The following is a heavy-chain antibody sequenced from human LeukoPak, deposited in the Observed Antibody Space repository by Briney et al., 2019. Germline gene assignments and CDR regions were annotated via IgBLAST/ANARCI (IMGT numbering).Heavy chain of an antibody. J-gene: IGHJ4*02. D-gene: IGHD3-3*01. Sequence: SETLSLTCAVSGYSISSGYYWGWIRQPPGNGLEWIGSIYHSGSTYYNPSLKSRVTISVDMSKNQFSLKLSSVTAADTAVYYCARQANLSWSGYYLFDYWGQGTLVTVSS. CDR3: ARQANLSWSGYYLFDY. CDR1: GYSISSGYY. CDR2: IYHSGST. V-gene: IGHV4-38-2*01.